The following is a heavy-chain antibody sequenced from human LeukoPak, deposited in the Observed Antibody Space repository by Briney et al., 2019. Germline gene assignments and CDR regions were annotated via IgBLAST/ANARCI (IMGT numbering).Heavy chain of an antibody. J-gene: IGHJ6*03. CDR2: ISGSGGST. D-gene: IGHD1-1*01. CDR3: AKDKRAGTYYYYYMDV. CDR1: GFTFSSYA. Sequence: GGSLRLSCAASGFTFSSYAMSWVRQAPGKGLEWVSAISGSGGSTYYADSVKGRFTISGDNSKNTLYLQMNSLRAEDTAVYYCAKDKRAGTYYYYYMDVWGKGTTVTVSS. V-gene: IGHV3-23*01.